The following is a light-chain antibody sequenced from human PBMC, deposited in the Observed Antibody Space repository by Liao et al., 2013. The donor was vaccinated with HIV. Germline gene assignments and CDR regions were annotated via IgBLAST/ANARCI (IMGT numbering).Light chain of an antibody. CDR1: NIGSNS. V-gene: IGLV3-21*01. CDR3: QAWDSFVL. J-gene: IGLJ2*01. CDR2: YDN. Sequence: SYVLTQPPSVSVAPGKTATITCGGNNIGSNSVHWYQQRPGQAPVLVIYYDNDRPSGIPERFSGSNSGNTATLTISRVEGGDEADYYCQAWDSFVLFGGGTKLTVL.